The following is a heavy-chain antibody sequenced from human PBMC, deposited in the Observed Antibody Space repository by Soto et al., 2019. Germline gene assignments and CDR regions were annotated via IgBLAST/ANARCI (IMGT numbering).Heavy chain of an antibody. CDR3: SADLPGGYSHFFDY. CDR2: IRSSPAAGTT. V-gene: IGHV3-15*07. J-gene: IGHJ4*02. D-gene: IGHD4-4*01. CDR1: GGNIVDAG. Sequence: WLSLRLPCTVAGGNIVDAGVNWVRKKKRNGLEWVGRIRSSPAAGTTHYATPVNGRFSISSDDSKTTVSLQMSSLKTAETAVYYCSADLPGGYSHFFDYWGQGALVTVSS.